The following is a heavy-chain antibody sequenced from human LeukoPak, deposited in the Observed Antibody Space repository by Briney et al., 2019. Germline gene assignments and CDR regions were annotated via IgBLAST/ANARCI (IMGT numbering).Heavy chain of an antibody. Sequence: GASVKVSCKTSGYTFTGHYMHWARQVPGQGLEWMGWTSNSGGTNYAQKFQGRDTMTRDTSISTAYMELSWLRSDDTALYYCAREGRLSGTYYGGGWFDPWGQGTLVIVSS. CDR1: GYTFTGHY. V-gene: IGHV1-2*02. CDR3: AREGRLSGTYYGGGWFDP. J-gene: IGHJ5*02. D-gene: IGHD4-23*01. CDR2: TSNSGGT.